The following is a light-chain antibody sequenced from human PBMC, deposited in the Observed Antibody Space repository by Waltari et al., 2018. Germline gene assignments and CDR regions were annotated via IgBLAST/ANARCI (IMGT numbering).Light chain of an antibody. CDR3: QQSYSAVFT. Sequence: DIQVTQSPSSLSASVGDRVTINCRASQSISTFLNWYQKQPGKAPKLVIYAASSLQTGVPSRFSGSGSGTDFTLTIHGLQPEDFADYYCQQSYSAVFTFGQGTKLETK. J-gene: IGKJ2*01. CDR2: AAS. V-gene: IGKV1-39*01. CDR1: QSISTF.